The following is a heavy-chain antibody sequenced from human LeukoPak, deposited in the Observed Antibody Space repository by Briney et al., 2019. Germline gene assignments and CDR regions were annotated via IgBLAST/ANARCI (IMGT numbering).Heavy chain of an antibody. D-gene: IGHD3-16*01. V-gene: IGHV3-66*01. CDR2: IYTGGTT. CDR3: AREISRFGI. CDR1: GFTVSSSNY. Sequence: GGSLRLSCAASGFTVSSSNYMNWVRQAPGKGLEWVSGIYTGGTTYYTDSVKGRFTISRDDPNNTLYLQMHSLRAEDTAVYYCAREISRFGIWGQGTLVTVSS. J-gene: IGHJ4*02.